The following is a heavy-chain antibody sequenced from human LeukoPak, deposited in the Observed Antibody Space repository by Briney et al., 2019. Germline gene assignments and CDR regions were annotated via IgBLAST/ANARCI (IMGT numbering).Heavy chain of an antibody. D-gene: IGHD2-2*01. J-gene: IGHJ4*02. V-gene: IGHV4-39*01. CDR1: GGSISSSSYY. CDR3: ARQLGYCSSTSCYADKADY. CDR2: IYYSGST. Sequence: SETLSLTCTVSGGSISSSSYYWGWIRQPPGKGLEWIGSIYYSGSTYYNPSHKSRVTISVDTSKNQFSLKLSSVTAADTAVYYCARQLGYCSSTSCYADKADYWGQGTLVTVSS.